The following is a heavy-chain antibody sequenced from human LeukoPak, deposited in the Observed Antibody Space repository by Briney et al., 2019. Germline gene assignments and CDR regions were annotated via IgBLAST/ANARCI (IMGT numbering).Heavy chain of an antibody. CDR3: AKPSPVRGVNTRPYYYYYMDV. Sequence: PGGSLRLSCAASGFTFSSYGMHWVRQAPGKGLEWVAFIRYDGSNKYYADSVEGRFTISRDNSKNTLYLQMNSLRAEDTAVYYCAKPSPVRGVNTRPYYYYYMDVWGKGTTVTISS. V-gene: IGHV3-30*02. CDR1: GFTFSSYG. CDR2: IRYDGSNK. D-gene: IGHD3-10*01. J-gene: IGHJ6*03.